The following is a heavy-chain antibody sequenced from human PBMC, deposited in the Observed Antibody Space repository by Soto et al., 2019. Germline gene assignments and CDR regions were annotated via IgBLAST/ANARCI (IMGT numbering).Heavy chain of an antibody. CDR3: AKDFGAWSDS. V-gene: IGHV3-30*18. Sequence: GGSLRLSCAASGFAFSTYGMHWVRQAPGMGLEWVALISYDGGDFYYADSVKGRFTISRDNSKHTLSLQMDSLRVEDTAVYYCAKDFGAWSDSWGQGTLVTVSS. CDR2: ISYDGGDF. J-gene: IGHJ5*01. CDR1: GFAFSTYG. D-gene: IGHD3-10*01.